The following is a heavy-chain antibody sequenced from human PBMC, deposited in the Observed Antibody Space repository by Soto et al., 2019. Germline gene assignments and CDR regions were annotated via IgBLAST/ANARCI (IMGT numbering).Heavy chain of an antibody. CDR3: AKDSGTYWYFDL. J-gene: IGHJ2*01. D-gene: IGHD3-10*01. Sequence: QVQLVESGGGVVQPGRSLRLSCAASGFTFSSYGMHWVRQAPDKGLEGVAVISSDGSNKFYADSVKGRSTISRDNSKNTLYLQMNSLRAEDTAVYYCAKDSGTYWYFDLWGRGTLVTVSS. V-gene: IGHV3-30*18. CDR2: ISSDGSNK. CDR1: GFTFSSYG.